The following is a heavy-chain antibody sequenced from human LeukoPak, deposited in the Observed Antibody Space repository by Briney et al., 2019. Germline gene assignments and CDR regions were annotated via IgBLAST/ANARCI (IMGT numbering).Heavy chain of an antibody. J-gene: IGHJ6*03. CDR3: ARVKIGWGSYYYYYMDV. V-gene: IGHV1-18*01. D-gene: IGHD3-16*01. Sequence: ASVKVSCKASGYTFTSYGISWVRQAPGQGLEWMGWISAYNGNTNYAQKLQGRVTMTTDTSTSTAYMELRSLRSDDTAVYYCARVKIGWGSYYYYYMDVWGKGTTVTISS. CDR1: GYTFTSYG. CDR2: ISAYNGNT.